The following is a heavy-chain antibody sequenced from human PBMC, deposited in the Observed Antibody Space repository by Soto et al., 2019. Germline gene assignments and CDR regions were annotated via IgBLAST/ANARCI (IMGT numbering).Heavy chain of an antibody. D-gene: IGHD2-21*02. CDR1: GFTFSSYA. CDR2: ISSSGGST. Sequence: PGGSLRLSCAASGFTFSSYAMSWVRQAPGKGLEWVSGISSSGGSTYYADSVKGRFTISRDNSKNTLYLQMNSLRAEDTAVYYCAKIWSSVTANYWGQGTLVTVSS. CDR3: AKIWSSVTANY. J-gene: IGHJ4*02. V-gene: IGHV3-23*01.